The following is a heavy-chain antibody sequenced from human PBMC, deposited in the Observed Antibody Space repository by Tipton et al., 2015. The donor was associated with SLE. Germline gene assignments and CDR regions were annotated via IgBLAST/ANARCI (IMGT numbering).Heavy chain of an antibody. CDR3: TIEYSSSNAFDF. Sequence: SLRLSCAASGFRFSSYDMNWVRQAPGKGLEWVSYISGSGTNKYYADSVKGRFTISRDNAKNSLYLQMNSLRAEDTALYYCTIEYSSSNAFDFWGQLPLVAISS. V-gene: IGHV3-48*03. J-gene: IGHJ4*02. CDR2: ISGSGTNK. CDR1: GFRFSSYD. D-gene: IGHD6-6*01.